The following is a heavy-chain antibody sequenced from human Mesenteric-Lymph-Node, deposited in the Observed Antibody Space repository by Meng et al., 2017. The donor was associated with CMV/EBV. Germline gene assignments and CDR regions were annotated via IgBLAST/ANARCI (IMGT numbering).Heavy chain of an antibody. D-gene: IGHD5-24*01. CDR3: ARWLQTRGYGMDV. V-gene: IGHV4-34*01. CDR2: INHSGST. J-gene: IGHJ6*02. CDR1: GFTFSSYS. Sequence: ESLKISCAASGFTFSSYSMIWVRQAPGKGLEWIGQINHSGSTNYNPSLKSRVTISVDTSKNQFSLKLSSVTAADTAVYYCARWLQTRGYGMDVWGQGTTVTVSS.